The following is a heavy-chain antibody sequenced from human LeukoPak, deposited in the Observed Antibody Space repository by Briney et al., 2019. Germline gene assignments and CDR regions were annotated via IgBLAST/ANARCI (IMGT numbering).Heavy chain of an antibody. CDR1: GFSFSSYW. CDR3: ARGGGLDV. J-gene: IGHJ6*02. V-gene: IGHV3-7*03. Sequence: GGSLRLSCAASGFSFSSYWMNWARQAPGRGLEWVASINHNGNVNYYVDSVKGRFTISRDNAKNSLYLQMSNLRAEDTAVYFCARGGGLDVWGQGATVTVSS. D-gene: IGHD3-16*01. CDR2: INHNGNVN.